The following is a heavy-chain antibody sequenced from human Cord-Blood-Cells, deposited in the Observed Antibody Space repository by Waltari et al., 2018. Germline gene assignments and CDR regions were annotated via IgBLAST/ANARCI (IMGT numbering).Heavy chain of an antibody. CDR2: ISSSGSTI. D-gene: IGHD3-9*01. J-gene: IGHJ4*02. CDR1: GFTFSDYY. Sequence: AASGFTFSDYYMSWIRQAPGKGLEWVSYISSSGSTIYYADSVKCRFTISRDNAKNSLYLQMNSLRAEDTAVYYCARDLSTGYYFDYWGQGTLVTVSS. V-gene: IGHV3-11*01. CDR3: ARDLSTGYYFDY.